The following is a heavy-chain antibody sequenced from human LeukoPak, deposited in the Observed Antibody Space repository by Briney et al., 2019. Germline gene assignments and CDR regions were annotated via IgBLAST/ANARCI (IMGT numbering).Heavy chain of an antibody. CDR3: VRGITTPDC. J-gene: IGHJ4*02. CDR2: ITRGGGT. V-gene: IGHV3-23*01. Sequence: GGSLRLSCAASGFTFSSYAMTWVRQAPGKGLEWVSGITRGGGTYYADSVKGRFTISRDNSENTLYLQMSSLRAEDTAVYYCVRGITTPDCWGQGTLVTVSS. D-gene: IGHD3-3*01. CDR1: GFTFSSYA.